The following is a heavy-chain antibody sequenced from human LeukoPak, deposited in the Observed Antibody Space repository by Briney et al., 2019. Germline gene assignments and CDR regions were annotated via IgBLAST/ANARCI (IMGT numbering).Heavy chain of an antibody. CDR2: IYPYDSET. J-gene: IGHJ4*02. V-gene: IGHV5-51*01. D-gene: IGHD5-18*01. CDR1: GYSFTGFS. CDR3: ARHIGYSAWNPDY. Sequence: GESLKISCKAAGYSFTGFSIGCVRQMPGKGLEWMGIIYPYDSETRYSPSFQGQVTISADKSISTAYLQWSSLKASDTAMYYCARHIGYSAWNPDYWGQGTLVTVSS.